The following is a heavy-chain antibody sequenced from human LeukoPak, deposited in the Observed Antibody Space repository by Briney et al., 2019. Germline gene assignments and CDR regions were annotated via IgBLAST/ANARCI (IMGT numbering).Heavy chain of an antibody. V-gene: IGHV3-48*03. Sequence: GGSLRLSCAASGFTFSSSEMSWVRQTPGKGLEWVAYTNSGGSNISYADSVKGRFTISRDNAKDSLYLQMNSLRAGDTALYFCAREDTRDAFDIWGRGTMVTVSS. CDR1: GFTFSSSE. CDR2: TNSGGSNI. J-gene: IGHJ3*02. D-gene: IGHD2-15*01. CDR3: AREDTRDAFDI.